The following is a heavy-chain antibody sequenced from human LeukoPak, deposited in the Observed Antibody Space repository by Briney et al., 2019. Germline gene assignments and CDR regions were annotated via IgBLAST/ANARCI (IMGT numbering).Heavy chain of an antibody. Sequence: GGSLRLSCTASGFTFCDYAMSWARQAPGKGLEWVGFIRSKAYGGTTEYAASVKGRFTISRDDSKSIAYLQMNSLKTEDTAVYYCTRSRSGSGDYNWFDPWGQGTLVTVSS. V-gene: IGHV3-49*04. D-gene: IGHD6-19*01. CDR2: IRSKAYGGTT. J-gene: IGHJ5*02. CDR1: GFTFCDYA. CDR3: TRSRSGSGDYNWFDP.